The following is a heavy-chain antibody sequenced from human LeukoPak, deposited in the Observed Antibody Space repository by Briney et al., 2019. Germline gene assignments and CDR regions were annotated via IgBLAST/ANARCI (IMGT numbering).Heavy chain of an antibody. D-gene: IGHD1-26*01. J-gene: IGHJ4*02. CDR3: TREGVYSGSYNGAFDD. CDR1: GFTFSTYW. V-gene: IGHV3-7*03. Sequence: GGSLRLSCAASGFTFSTYWMSWVRQAPGKGLEWVANIRKDGSEKYYVDSVKGRFTIFRDNAKNSLSLQMNSLRAEDTAVYYCTREGVYSGSYNGAFDDWGQGTLVTVSS. CDR2: IRKDGSEK.